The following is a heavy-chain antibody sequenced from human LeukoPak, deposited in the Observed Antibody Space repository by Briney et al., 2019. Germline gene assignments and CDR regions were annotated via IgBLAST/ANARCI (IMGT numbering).Heavy chain of an antibody. V-gene: IGHV1-24*01. CDR1: GYTPTELS. J-gene: IGHJ4*02. D-gene: IGHD3-22*01. CDR2: FDPEDGET. CDR3: ATRRYYDSSGYYSGVVDY. Sequence: ASVKVSCKVSGYTPTELSMHWVRQAPGKGLEWMGGFDPEDGETIYAQKFQGRVTMTEDTSTDTAYMELSSLRSEDTAVYYCATRRYYDSSGYYSGVVDYWGQGTLVTVSS.